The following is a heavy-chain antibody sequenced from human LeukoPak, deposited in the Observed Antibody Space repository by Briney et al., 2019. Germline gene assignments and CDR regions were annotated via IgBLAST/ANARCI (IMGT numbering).Heavy chain of an antibody. Sequence: GGSLRLSCAASGFTFSSYEMNWVRQAPGKGLEWVSYISSSGSTIYYADSVKGRFTISRDNAKNSLYLQMNSLRAEDTAVYYCAREGILTGYYTASWFDPWGQGTLVTVSS. V-gene: IGHV3-48*03. D-gene: IGHD3-9*01. CDR2: ISSSGSTI. CDR1: GFTFSSYE. J-gene: IGHJ5*02. CDR3: AREGILTGYYTASWFDP.